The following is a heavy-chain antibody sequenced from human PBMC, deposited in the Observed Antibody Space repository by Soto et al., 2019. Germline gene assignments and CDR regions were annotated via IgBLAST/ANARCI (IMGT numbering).Heavy chain of an antibody. V-gene: IGHV1-2*02. CDR3: ATGTNGRTGWYHP. CDR2: INPKTGDT. J-gene: IGHJ5*02. Sequence: QVQLVQSGTEVKKPGASVTVSCKSSGYTFTDFYLHWLRQAPGQGLEWVGWINPKTGDTKSSQKFQGRVTMSRDTSVSTAYIDLTSLTSDDTAMYYCATGTNGRTGWYHPWGQGTRVTVSS. D-gene: IGHD1-26*01. CDR1: GYTFTDFY.